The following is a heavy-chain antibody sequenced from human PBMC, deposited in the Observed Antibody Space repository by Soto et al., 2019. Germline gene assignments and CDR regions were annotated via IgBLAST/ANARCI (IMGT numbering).Heavy chain of an antibody. CDR2: IIPILGIA. CDR1: GGTFSSYT. CDR3: AREKPIVVVPAAIAGSQDNWFDP. J-gene: IGHJ5*02. Sequence: QVQLVQSGAEVKKPGSSVKVSCKASGGTFSSYTISWVRQAPGQGLEWMGRIIPILGIANYAQKFQGRVTITADKSTSTAYMELSSLRSEDTAVYYCAREKPIVVVPAAIAGSQDNWFDPCGQVTLVTVS. V-gene: IGHV1-69*08. D-gene: IGHD2-2*01.